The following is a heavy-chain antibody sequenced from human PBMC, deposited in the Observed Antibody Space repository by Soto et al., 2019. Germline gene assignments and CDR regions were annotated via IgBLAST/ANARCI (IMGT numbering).Heavy chain of an antibody. V-gene: IGHV4-4*02. CDR2: IYHSGST. Sequence: SETLSLTCAVSGGSISSSNWWSWVRQPPGKGLEWIGEIYHSGSTNYNPSLKSRVTISVDKSKNQFSLNLSSVTAADTAVYYCARVGTTGTTGDNWFDPWGQGTLVTVSS. CDR3: ARVGTTGTTGDNWFDP. D-gene: IGHD1-1*01. CDR1: GGSISSSNW. J-gene: IGHJ5*02.